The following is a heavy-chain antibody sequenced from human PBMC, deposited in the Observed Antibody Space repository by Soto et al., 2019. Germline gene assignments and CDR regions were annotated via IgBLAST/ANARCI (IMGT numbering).Heavy chain of an antibody. CDR2: SRNKDHTYST. CDR1: GFTFSDQY. Sequence: GGSLLLSCAVSGFTFSDQYMYWVRRAPGKGLEWVGRSRNKDHTYSTEYGASVKGRFTISRDDSENSLFLHMNSLKAEETAVYYCVRGYRGFDNWGQGALVTVSS. J-gene: IGHJ4*02. V-gene: IGHV3-72*01. D-gene: IGHD3-10*01. CDR3: VRGYRGFDN.